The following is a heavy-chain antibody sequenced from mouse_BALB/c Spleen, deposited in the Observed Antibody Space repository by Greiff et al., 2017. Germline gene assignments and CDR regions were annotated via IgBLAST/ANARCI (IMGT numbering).Heavy chain of an antibody. CDR3: TGGNYGVFAY. CDR1: GYTFTSYY. V-gene: IGHV1S81*02. J-gene: IGHJ3*01. CDR2: INPSNGGT. Sequence: VQLQQSGAELVKPGASVKLSCKASGYTFTSYYMYWVKQRPGQGLEWIGEINPSNGGTNFNEKFKSKATLTVDKSSSTAYMQLSSLTSEDSAVYYCTGGNYGVFAYWGQGTLVTVSA. D-gene: IGHD2-1*01.